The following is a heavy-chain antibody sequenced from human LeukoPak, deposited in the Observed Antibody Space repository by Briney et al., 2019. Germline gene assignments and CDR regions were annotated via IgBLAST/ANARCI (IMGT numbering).Heavy chain of an antibody. J-gene: IGHJ6*03. CDR1: GYSISSGYY. D-gene: IGHD5-18*01. CDR3: AGGYIYGSTYYYMDV. V-gene: IGHV4-38-2*02. Sequence: PSETLSLTCTVSGYSISSGYYWGWIRQTPGKGLEWIGYIYHGGRTDYNPSLKSRVTISVDTSKNQFSLKLSSVTAADTAVYYCAGGYIYGSTYYYMDVWGKGTTVTISS. CDR2: IYHGGRT.